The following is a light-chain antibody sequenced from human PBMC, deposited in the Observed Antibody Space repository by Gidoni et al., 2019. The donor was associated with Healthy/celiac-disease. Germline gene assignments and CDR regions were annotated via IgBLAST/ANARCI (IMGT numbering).Light chain of an antibody. Sequence: QSALTQPAYVSGSPGQSLTISCTGTSSDVGGYHYVSWYQQHPGKAPNLLLYEVSHLPSGVSNRFSGSMSGTPASLTISGLQAEDEADYYCSSYTISSTVVFGGGTKLPVL. CDR1: SSDVGGYHY. V-gene: IGLV2-14*01. CDR3: SSYTISSTVV. CDR2: EVS. J-gene: IGLJ2*01.